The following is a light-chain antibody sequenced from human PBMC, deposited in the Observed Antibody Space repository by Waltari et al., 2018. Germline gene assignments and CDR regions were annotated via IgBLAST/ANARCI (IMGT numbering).Light chain of an antibody. V-gene: IGKV1-5*03. CDR2: KAS. CDR1: QSISSW. J-gene: IGKJ1*01. CDR3: QQYNTYWT. Sequence: DIQMTQSPSTLSASVGDRVTITCRASQSISSWLAWYQQKPGKAPKVLIHKASSLESGVPSRFSGSGSGTEFTLTISSLQPDDFATYYCQQYNTYWTFGQGTKVEIK.